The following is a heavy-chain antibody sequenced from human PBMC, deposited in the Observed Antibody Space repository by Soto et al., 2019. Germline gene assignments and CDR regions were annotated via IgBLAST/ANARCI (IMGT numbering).Heavy chain of an antibody. D-gene: IGHD4-17*01. Sequence: QITLKESGPTLVKPTQTLTLTCTVSGFSLTTSGVGVGCIRQPPGKALEWLALIYWADDKRCSPSLKRRLTLTKDTSEKQVVLTTTNTDPADTATYFCAHRTTTGTWWFEPCGQGTPGTVSS. CDR3: AHRTTTGTWWFEP. CDR2: IYWADDK. V-gene: IGHV2-5*02. CDR1: GFSLTTSGVG. J-gene: IGHJ5*02.